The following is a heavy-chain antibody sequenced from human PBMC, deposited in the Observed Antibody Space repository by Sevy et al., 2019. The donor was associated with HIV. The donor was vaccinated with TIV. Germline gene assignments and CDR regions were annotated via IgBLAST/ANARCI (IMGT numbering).Heavy chain of an antibody. CDR1: GFTFSSYA. CDR2: ISYDGSNK. Sequence: GGSLRLSCAASGFTFSSYAMHWVRQALGKGLEWVAVISYDGSNKYYADSVKGRFTISRDNSKNTLYLQMNSPRAEDTAVYYCARDFSGWYNWFDPWGQGTLVTVSS. V-gene: IGHV3-30*04. CDR3: ARDFSGWYNWFDP. D-gene: IGHD6-19*01. J-gene: IGHJ5*02.